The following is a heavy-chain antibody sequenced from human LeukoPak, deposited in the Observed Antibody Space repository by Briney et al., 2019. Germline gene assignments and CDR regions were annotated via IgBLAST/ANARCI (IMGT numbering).Heavy chain of an antibody. CDR2: IKQDGSEK. V-gene: IGHV3-7*01. Sequence: GGYLRLSCAAYGFTFSSYWMSWVRQAPGKGLEWVANIKQDGSEKYYVDSVKGRFTISTDNAKNSMYLQMNSLRAEDTAVYFCARDSGVTWIQLRVFDRWGQGTLVTVAS. D-gene: IGHD5-18*01. CDR1: GFTFSSYW. J-gene: IGHJ5*02. CDR3: ARDSGVTWIQLRVFDR.